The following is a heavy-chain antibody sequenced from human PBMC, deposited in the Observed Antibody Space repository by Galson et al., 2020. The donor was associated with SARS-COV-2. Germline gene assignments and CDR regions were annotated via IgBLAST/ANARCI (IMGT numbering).Heavy chain of an antibody. Sequence: ASVTVSRTASGYTFSSYGISWVRQAPGQGLQWMGWISGYNGNIYYAQQFLARVTLTTDTSTNIADMVLRDLRSDDTAVYYCARDLDGHLDYWGQGTLVTVSS. D-gene: IGHD1-1*01. V-gene: IGHV1-18*04. CDR3: ARDLDGHLDY. J-gene: IGHJ4*02. CDR1: GYTFSSYG. CDR2: ISGYNGNI.